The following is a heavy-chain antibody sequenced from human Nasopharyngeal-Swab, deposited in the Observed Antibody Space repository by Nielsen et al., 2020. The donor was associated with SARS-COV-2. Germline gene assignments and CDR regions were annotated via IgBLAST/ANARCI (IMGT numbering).Heavy chain of an antibody. CDR3: ARICPRPSCPDAFDI. V-gene: IGHV3-48*04. D-gene: IGHD2-15*01. J-gene: IGHJ3*02. CDR1: GFTFSSYS. Sequence: GGSLRLSCAASGFTFSSYSMNWVRQAPGKGLEWVSGISWNSGSIGYADSVKGRFTISRDNAKNSLYLQMNSLRAEDTAVYYCARICPRPSCPDAFDIWGQGTMVTVSS. CDR2: ISWNSGSI.